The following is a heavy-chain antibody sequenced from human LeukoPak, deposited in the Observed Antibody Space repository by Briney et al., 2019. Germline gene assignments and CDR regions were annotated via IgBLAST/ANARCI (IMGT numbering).Heavy chain of an antibody. V-gene: IGHV1-18*01. J-gene: IGHJ3*02. CDR2: ISAYNGNR. D-gene: IGHD3-9*01. CDR1: GYTFTSYG. CDR3: ARDLGITISHAFDI. Sequence: ASVKVSCKASGYTFTSYGISWVRQAPGQGREWMGWISAYNGNRNYAQKLQGRVTMTTDTSTSTAYMELRSLRSDDTAVYYCARDLGITISHAFDIWGQGTMVTVSS.